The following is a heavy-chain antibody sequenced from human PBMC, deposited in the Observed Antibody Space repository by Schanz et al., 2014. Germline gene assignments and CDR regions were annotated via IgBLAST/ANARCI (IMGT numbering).Heavy chain of an antibody. Sequence: EVQLLESGGGLVQPGGSLKLSCAASGLIFSNYVMIWVRQAPGKGLEWVSTIGTSGGTNYAESVKGRFTISRDNSKNTLYLQMNSRRAEDTAVYFCAKIERNEDWGQGTLVTVSS. CDR3: AKIERNED. CDR1: GLIFSNYV. D-gene: IGHD1-1*01. J-gene: IGHJ4*02. CDR2: IGTSGGT. V-gene: IGHV3-23*01.